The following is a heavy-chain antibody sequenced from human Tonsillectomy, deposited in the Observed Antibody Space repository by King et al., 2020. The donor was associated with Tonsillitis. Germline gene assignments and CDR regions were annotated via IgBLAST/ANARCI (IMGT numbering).Heavy chain of an antibody. CDR2: IIPMLGIA. D-gene: IGHD2-15*01. V-gene: IGHV1-69*09. Sequence: QLVQSGAEVKKPGSSVKVSCKAPGGIFSSYAISWVRQAPGQGLEWMGRIIPMLGIANYAQRLQGRVTITADKFTSPAYMELSSLRSEDTAVYYCARDSGYCSGGSCYGFYYYYMDVWGKGTTVTVSS. CDR3: ARDSGYCSGGSCYGFYYYYMDV. CDR1: GGIFSSYA. J-gene: IGHJ6*03.